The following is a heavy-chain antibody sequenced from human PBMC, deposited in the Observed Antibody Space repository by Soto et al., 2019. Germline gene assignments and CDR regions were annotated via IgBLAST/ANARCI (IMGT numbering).Heavy chain of an antibody. Sequence: QVQLVESGGGVVQPGNSLRLSCAASGFTFSSYSMHCVRQAPGKGLEWVAVISYGGTDTYYADSVKGRFIISRDNSKNTLHLQMNSLRAEDTAVYYCARDGIVAAGRFDFDYWGQGALVTVSS. CDR1: GFTFSSYS. D-gene: IGHD6-13*01. CDR3: ARDGIVAAGRFDFDY. J-gene: IGHJ4*02. V-gene: IGHV3-30-3*01. CDR2: ISYGGTDT.